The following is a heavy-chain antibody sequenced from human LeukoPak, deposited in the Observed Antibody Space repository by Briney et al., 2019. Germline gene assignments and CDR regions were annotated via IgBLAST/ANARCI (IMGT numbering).Heavy chain of an antibody. CDR1: GGTFSSYV. CDR2: IIPIFGTA. Sequence: SVKVSCKASGGTFSSYVISWVRQAPGQGLEWMGRIIPIFGTANYAQKFQGRVTITADKSTSTAYMELSSLRSEDTAVYYCARLPAYGDCGGDCHLDYWGQGTLVTVSS. D-gene: IGHD2-21*02. J-gene: IGHJ4*02. CDR3: ARLPAYGDCGGDCHLDY. V-gene: IGHV1-69*06.